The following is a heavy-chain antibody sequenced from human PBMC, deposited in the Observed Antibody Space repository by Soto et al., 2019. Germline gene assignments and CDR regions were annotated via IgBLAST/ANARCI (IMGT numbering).Heavy chain of an antibody. Sequence: EVQLVESGGGLVQPGGSLRLSCAASGFTFNYNWMHWVRQAPGRGLVWVSRIKSDGSSTTYADSVKGRFTISRDNAKNTLYLRMNSLRGEDTAVYYCAGVVGGYTGYEWGQGTLVTVSS. V-gene: IGHV3-74*01. CDR2: IKSDGSST. CDR1: GFTFNYNW. D-gene: IGHD5-12*01. J-gene: IGHJ4*02. CDR3: AGVVGGYTGYE.